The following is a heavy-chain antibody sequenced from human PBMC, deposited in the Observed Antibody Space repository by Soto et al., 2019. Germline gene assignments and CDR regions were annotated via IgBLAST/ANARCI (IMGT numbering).Heavy chain of an antibody. V-gene: IGHV4-31*03. J-gene: IGHJ3*02. CDR3: AIRPDYDILTVKGAFDI. CDR2: IYYSGST. CDR1: GGSISSGGYY. D-gene: IGHD3-9*01. Sequence: QVQLQESGPGLVKPSQTLSLTCTVSGGSISSGGYYWSWIRQHPGKGLEWIGYIYYSGSTYYNPSLKSRVTISVDTSKNQFSLKLSSVTAADTAVYYCAIRPDYDILTVKGAFDIWGQGTMVTVSS.